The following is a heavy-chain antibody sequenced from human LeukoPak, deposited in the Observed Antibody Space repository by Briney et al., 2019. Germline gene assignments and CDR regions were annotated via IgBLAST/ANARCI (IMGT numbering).Heavy chain of an antibody. Sequence: SETLSLTRTVSGGSISSYYWSWIRQPPGKGLEWIGYIFYSGSTNYNPSLKSRVTISVDTSKNQFSLKLSSVTAADTAVYYCARVYYSNSYDYWYFDLWGRGTLVTVSS. CDR1: GGSISSYY. CDR2: IFYSGST. D-gene: IGHD6-13*01. J-gene: IGHJ2*01. CDR3: ARVYYSNSYDYWYFDL. V-gene: IGHV4-59*01.